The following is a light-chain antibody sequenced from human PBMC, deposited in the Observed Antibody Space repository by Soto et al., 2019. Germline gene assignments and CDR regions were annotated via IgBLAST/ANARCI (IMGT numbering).Light chain of an antibody. Sequence: DIQMTQSPSSLSASVGDRVTITCRASQSISNFLNWYQHKPGKAPNLLIYGASSLQSGVPSRFSGSGSGTDFTLTISSLQPEDFATYYCQQYFNWPLTWTFGPGTKVQIK. CDR2: GAS. CDR3: QQYFNWPLTWT. V-gene: IGKV1-39*01. J-gene: IGKJ3*01. CDR1: QSISNF.